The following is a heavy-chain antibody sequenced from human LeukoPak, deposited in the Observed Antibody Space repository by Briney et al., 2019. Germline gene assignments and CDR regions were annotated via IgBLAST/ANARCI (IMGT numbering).Heavy chain of an antibody. CDR2: ISGSGGST. D-gene: IGHD3-10*01. Sequence: GGSLRLSCAASGFTFSSNSMNWVRQAPGKGLEWVSAISGSGGSTYYADSVKGRFTISRDDSKSTLYLQMNSLRAADTAVYYCAKRNYYGSGSYPDYWGQGTLVTVSS. CDR3: AKRNYYGSGSYPDY. V-gene: IGHV3-23*01. CDR1: GFTFSSNS. J-gene: IGHJ4*02.